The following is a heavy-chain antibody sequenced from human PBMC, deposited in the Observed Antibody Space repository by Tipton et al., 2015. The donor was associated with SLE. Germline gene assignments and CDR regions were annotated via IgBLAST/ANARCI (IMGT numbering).Heavy chain of an antibody. CDR2: IYYSGST. D-gene: IGHD3-9*01. CDR3: ARAAGYYSSFFQH. CDR1: GGSISSSSYY. V-gene: IGHV4-39*07. Sequence: TLSLTCTVSGGSISSSSYYWGWIRQPPGKGLEWIGSIYYSGSTYYNPSLKSRVTISVDTSKNQFSLKLSSVTAADTAVYYCARAAGYYSSFFQHWGQGTLVTVSS. J-gene: IGHJ1*01.